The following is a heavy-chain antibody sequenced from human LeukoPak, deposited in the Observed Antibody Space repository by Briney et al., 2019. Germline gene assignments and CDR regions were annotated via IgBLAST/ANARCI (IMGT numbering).Heavy chain of an antibody. Sequence: PSETLSLTCTVSGGSISSYYWSWIRQPAGKGLEWIGRIYTSGSTNYNPSLKSRVTMSVDTSKNQFSLKLSSVTAAGTAVYYCARDGGYCSSTSCYSAFDYWGQGTLVTVSS. J-gene: IGHJ4*02. CDR1: GGSISSYY. CDR2: IYTSGST. D-gene: IGHD2-2*01. V-gene: IGHV4-4*07. CDR3: ARDGGYCSSTSCYSAFDY.